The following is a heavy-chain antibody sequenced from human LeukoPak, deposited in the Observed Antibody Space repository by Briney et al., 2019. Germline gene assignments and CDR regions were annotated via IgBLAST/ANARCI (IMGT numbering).Heavy chain of an antibody. J-gene: IGHJ5*02. CDR3: TKDRYCSSTSCYYGFDP. Sequence: GGSLRLSCAASGFTFDDYAMHWVRQAPGKGLEWVSGISWNSGSIGYADSVKGRFTISRDNAKNSLYLQMNSLRAEDTALYYGTKDRYCSSTSCYYGFDPWGQGTLVTVSS. V-gene: IGHV3-9*01. CDR1: GFTFDDYA. CDR2: ISWNSGSI. D-gene: IGHD2-2*01.